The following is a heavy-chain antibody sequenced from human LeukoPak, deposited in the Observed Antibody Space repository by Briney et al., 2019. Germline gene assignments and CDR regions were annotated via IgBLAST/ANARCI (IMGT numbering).Heavy chain of an antibody. CDR2: TLYRSKWYY. D-gene: IGHD6-13*01. CDR1: GDSVSSNSGA. Sequence: SQTLSLTCAISGDSVSSNSGAWNWIRVSPSRGLEWLGRTLYRSKWYYDYGVSVKGRISIKADTSKNQFSLQLNSVTPEDTAVYYCARDRWPDWFDPWGQGTLVTVSS. J-gene: IGHJ5*02. V-gene: IGHV6-1*01. CDR3: ARDRWPDWFDP.